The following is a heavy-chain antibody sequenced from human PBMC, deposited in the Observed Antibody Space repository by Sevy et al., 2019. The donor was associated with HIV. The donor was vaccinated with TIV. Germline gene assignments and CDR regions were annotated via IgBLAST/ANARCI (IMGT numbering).Heavy chain of an antibody. CDR1: GYSFSSYA. V-gene: IGHV3-23*01. Sequence: GGSLRLSCVVSGYSFSSYAISWVRQAPGKGLEWVSTINGRGGSTYYADPVKGRFTISRDNPKNKLFLQMINLRVDDTAIYYCARPSPRIAAAASAFYDNWGQGTLVTVSS. CDR2: INGRGGST. D-gene: IGHD6-13*01. J-gene: IGHJ4*02. CDR3: ARPSPRIAAAASAFYDN.